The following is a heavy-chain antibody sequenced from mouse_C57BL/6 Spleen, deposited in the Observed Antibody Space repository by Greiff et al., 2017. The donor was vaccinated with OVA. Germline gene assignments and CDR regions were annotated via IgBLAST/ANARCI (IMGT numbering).Heavy chain of an antibody. J-gene: IGHJ2*01. Sequence: VQLKQSGPELVKPGASVKISCKASGYAFSSSWMNWVKQRPGKGLEWIGLIYPGDGGTNYNGKFKGKATLTADKSSSTAYMQLSSLTSEDSAVYFCARGDYGRDYWGQGTTLTVSS. CDR2: IYPGDGGT. CDR1: GYAFSSSW. V-gene: IGHV1-82*01. D-gene: IGHD1-1*01. CDR3: ARGDYGRDY.